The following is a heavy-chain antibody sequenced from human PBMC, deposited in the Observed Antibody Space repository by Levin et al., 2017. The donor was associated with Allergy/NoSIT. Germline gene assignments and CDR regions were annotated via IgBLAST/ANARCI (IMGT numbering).Heavy chain of an antibody. V-gene: IGHV4-4*07. J-gene: IGHJ3*02. CDR3: ARDRERMRPHYSDNEGYFSDAFDI. D-gene: IGHD3-22*01. Sequence: SETLSLTCSVSGGSIINYCWNWIRQPAGKGLEWIGRVYTSGFTNFHPSLRSRLNMSLDTSKNQVSLRLNSVTAADTAVYFCARDRERMRPHYSDNEGYFSDAFDIWGQGIMITVSS. CDR2: VYTSGFT. CDR1: GGSIINYC.